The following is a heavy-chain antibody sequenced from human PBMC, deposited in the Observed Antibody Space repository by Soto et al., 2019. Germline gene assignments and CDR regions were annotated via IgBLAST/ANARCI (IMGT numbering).Heavy chain of an antibody. J-gene: IGHJ4*02. CDR2: DYSGST. CDR3: ATYFTGAGGSGH. D-gene: IGHD2-8*02. CDR1: GASISRDH. Sequence: QVQLQESGPELVKASETLSLTCSVSGASISRDHWNWIRQPPGKGLEWIGDYSGSTNYNPSLKSRLTKSVDTSKTQYSLTSTSVTAADTAVYFCATYFTGAGGSGHWGQGTLVTVSS. V-gene: IGHV4-59*08.